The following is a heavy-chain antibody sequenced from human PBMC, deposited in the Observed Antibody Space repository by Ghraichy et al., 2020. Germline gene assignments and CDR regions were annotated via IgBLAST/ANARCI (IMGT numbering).Heavy chain of an antibody. D-gene: IGHD6-19*01. CDR3: ARSEGSSGWYLADY. V-gene: IGHV3-7*03. J-gene: IGHJ4*02. CDR2: IKQDGSEK. CDR1: GFTFSSYW. Sequence: LNISCAASGFTFSSYWMTWVRQAPGKGLEWVANIKQDGSEKYYVDSVKGRFTISRDNAKNSLYLQMNSLRAEDTAVYYCARSEGSSGWYLADYWGQGTLVTVSS.